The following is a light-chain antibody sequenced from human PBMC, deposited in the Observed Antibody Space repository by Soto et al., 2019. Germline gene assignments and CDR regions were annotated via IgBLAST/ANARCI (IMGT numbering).Light chain of an antibody. V-gene: IGLV2-14*01. Sequence: QSALTQPASVSGSPGQSITISCTGTSSDVGGYNYVSWYQQHPGKAPKLIIYDVSNRPSGVSNRFSGSKSGNTASLTISGLQAEDEADYYCSSYTSSSTPFEVFGTGTKLTVL. J-gene: IGLJ1*01. CDR3: SSYTSSSTPFEV. CDR1: SSDVGGYNY. CDR2: DVS.